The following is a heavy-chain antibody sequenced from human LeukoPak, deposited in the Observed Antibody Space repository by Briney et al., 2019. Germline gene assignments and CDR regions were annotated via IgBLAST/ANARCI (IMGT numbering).Heavy chain of an antibody. CDR1: GGSISSGGYY. CDR2: IYYSGST. J-gene: IGHJ4*02. Sequence: SETLSLTCSVSGGSISSGGYYWSWIRQHPGKGLEWIGYIYYSGSTYYNPSLKSRVIISVDTSKNEFSLKLSSVTAADTAVYYCAMRTMVRGDSFDCWGQGTLVTVSS. D-gene: IGHD3-10*01. CDR3: AMRTMVRGDSFDC. V-gene: IGHV4-31*03.